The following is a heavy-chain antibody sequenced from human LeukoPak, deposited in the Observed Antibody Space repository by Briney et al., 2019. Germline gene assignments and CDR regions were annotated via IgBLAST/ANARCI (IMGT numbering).Heavy chain of an antibody. Sequence: KYGESLKISCKGSGYRFTSYWIGWVRQMPGKGLEWMGFIYPGDSDTRYSPSFQGQVTISADKSMSTAYLQWSSLKASDTAMYYCARRRGRYSGDAFDIWGQGTMVTVSS. CDR1: GYRFTSYW. D-gene: IGHD3-10*01. CDR2: IYPGDSDT. CDR3: ARRRGRYSGDAFDI. V-gene: IGHV5-51*01. J-gene: IGHJ3*02.